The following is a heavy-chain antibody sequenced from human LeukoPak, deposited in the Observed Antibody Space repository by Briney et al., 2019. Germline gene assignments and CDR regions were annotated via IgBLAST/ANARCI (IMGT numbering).Heavy chain of an antibody. CDR3: ARDRAAARMDV. CDR1: GFTFRSHG. V-gene: IGHV3-33*01. D-gene: IGHD6-13*01. Sequence: PGRSLRLSCAASGFTFRSHGMYWVRQAPGKGLEWVAIIWYDGSNKYYADSVKGRFTISRDNSKNTLYLQMNRLRAEDTAVYYCARDRAAARMDVWGKGTTVTVSS. J-gene: IGHJ6*04. CDR2: IWYDGSNK.